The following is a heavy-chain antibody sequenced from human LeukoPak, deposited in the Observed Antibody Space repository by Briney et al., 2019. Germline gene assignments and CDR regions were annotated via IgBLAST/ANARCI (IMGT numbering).Heavy chain of an antibody. D-gene: IGHD4-17*01. CDR2: IRHDGSKK. J-gene: IGHJ4*02. CDR1: GFTFSRYG. Sequence: PGGSLRLSCATSGFTFSRYGVHWVHQAPDKGLEWVAFIRHDGSKKYCADSVKGRCTISRDTSKNTIYLQVDSLTGEDTAVYYCAKDNGDYLTPDNWGQGTLVTVSS. CDR3: AKDNGDYLTPDN. V-gene: IGHV3-30*02.